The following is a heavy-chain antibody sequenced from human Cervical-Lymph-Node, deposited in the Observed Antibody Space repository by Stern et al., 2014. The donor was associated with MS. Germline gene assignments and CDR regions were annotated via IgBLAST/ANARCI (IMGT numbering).Heavy chain of an antibody. V-gene: IGHV3-11*06. D-gene: IGHD3-22*01. Sequence: VQLVESGGGLVKPGGSLRLSCAASGFTFSDYYMSWIRQAPGKGLEWVSYISSSSSYTNYADSVKGRFTISRDNAKNSLYLQMNSLRAEDTAVYYCARDIEEGYDSSGLLDYWGQGTLVTVSS. CDR1: GFTFSDYY. CDR2: ISSSSSYT. CDR3: ARDIEEGYDSSGLLDY. J-gene: IGHJ4*02.